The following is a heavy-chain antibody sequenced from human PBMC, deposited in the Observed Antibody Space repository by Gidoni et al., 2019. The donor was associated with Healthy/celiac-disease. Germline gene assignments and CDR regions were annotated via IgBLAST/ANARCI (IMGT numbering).Heavy chain of an antibody. CDR1: GFTFADYA. CDR3: AKAARGYSDGYFDY. CDR2: ISWNSGSI. Sequence: EVQLVDSGGGLVQPARSLRLSCAASGFTFADYAMHWVRQAPGTGLEWVSGISWNSGSIGYADSVKGRFTISRDNAKNSLYLQMNSLRAEDTALYYCAKAARGYSDGYFDYWGQGTLVTVSS. D-gene: IGHD5-18*01. V-gene: IGHV3-9*01. J-gene: IGHJ4*02.